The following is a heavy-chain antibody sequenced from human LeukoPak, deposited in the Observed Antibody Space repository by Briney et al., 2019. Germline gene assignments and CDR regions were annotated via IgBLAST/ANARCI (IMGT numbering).Heavy chain of an antibody. CDR2: ISGSCNYI. D-gene: IGHD3-9*01. CDR1: GFTFSDYT. J-gene: IGHJ3*02. CDR3: ARDESGDNDAFDI. V-gene: IGHV3-21*01. Sequence: GGSLRLSCAASGFTFSDYTMNWVRPAPGKGLEWVPSISGSCNYIYYADSVKGRFTISRGNAKNSLYLQMNSLRVEDTAVYYCARDESGDNDAFDIWGQGTMATVSS.